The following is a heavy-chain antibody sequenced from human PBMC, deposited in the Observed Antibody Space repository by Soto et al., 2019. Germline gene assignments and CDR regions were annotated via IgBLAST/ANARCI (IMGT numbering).Heavy chain of an antibody. D-gene: IGHD4-17*01. CDR2: ISGSGGST. V-gene: IGHV3-23*01. CDR1: GFTFSSYA. Sequence: EVQLLESGGGLVQPGGSLRLSCAASGFTFSSYAMSWVRQAPGKGLEWVSAISGSGGSTYYTDSVKGRFTISRDNSKNTLYLQMNSLRAEDTAVYYCAKAVEPEYGTFDYWGQGTLVTVSS. J-gene: IGHJ4*02. CDR3: AKAVEPEYGTFDY.